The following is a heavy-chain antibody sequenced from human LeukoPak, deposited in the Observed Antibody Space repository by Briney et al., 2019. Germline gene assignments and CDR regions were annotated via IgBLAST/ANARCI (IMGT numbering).Heavy chain of an antibody. CDR3: ARVGYTDTWYSSPPFDY. V-gene: IGHV3-66*01. D-gene: IGHD2-15*01. J-gene: IGHJ4*02. Sequence: GGSLRLSCAASGFTFSTYAMSWVRQAPGKGLEWVSILYSGGSTYYADSVKGRFTISGDNSKNILYLQMNSLRAEDTALFYCARVGYTDTWYSSPPFDYWAREPWSPSPQ. CDR1: GFTFSTYA. CDR2: LYSGGST.